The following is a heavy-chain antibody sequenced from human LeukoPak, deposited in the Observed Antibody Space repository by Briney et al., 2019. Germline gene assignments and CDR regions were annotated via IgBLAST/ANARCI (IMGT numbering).Heavy chain of an antibody. J-gene: IGHJ4*02. Sequence: GGSLRLSCAASGFPFSNAWMSWVRQAPGQGLEWVGRIKSEIDGGTTDYAAPMKGRFTISRDDSKNTLYLQVNSLKTEDTAVYYCSGSYRYLDCWGQGTLVAVS. CDR3: SGSYRYLDC. V-gene: IGHV3-15*01. D-gene: IGHD3-16*02. CDR1: GFPFSNAW. CDR2: IKSEIDGGTT.